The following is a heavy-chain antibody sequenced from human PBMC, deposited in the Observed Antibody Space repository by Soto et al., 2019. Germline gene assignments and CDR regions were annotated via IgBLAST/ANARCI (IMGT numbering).Heavy chain of an antibody. Sequence: GGSLRLSCAASGFTFTNFAMNWVRRAPGKGLEWVSVISGTGDTTYNADSVKGRFTISRDNSMNTAFLQMNSLRAEDTALYYCAKGYCSSTSCSFDYWGQGTLVTVSS. CDR1: GFTFTNFA. J-gene: IGHJ4*02. D-gene: IGHD2-2*01. V-gene: IGHV3-23*01. CDR3: AKGYCSSTSCSFDY. CDR2: ISGTGDTT.